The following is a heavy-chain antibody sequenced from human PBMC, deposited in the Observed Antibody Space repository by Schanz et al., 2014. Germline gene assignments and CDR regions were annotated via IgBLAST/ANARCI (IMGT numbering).Heavy chain of an antibody. D-gene: IGHD3-3*01. CDR3: VRDSFFAFDY. J-gene: IGHJ4*02. CDR1: GFTFSDYS. CDR2: IRSSSTPI. V-gene: IGHV3-48*01. Sequence: EVQLLESGGGLIQPGGSLRLSCAASGFTFSDYSMNWVRQAPGKGPEWVSYIRSSSTPIYYADSVKGRFTISRDNSKNTLYLQMNSLRAEDTAVYYCVRDSFFAFDYWGQGTLVAVSA.